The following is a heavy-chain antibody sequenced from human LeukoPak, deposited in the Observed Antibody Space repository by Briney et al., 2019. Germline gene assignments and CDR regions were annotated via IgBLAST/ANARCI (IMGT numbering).Heavy chain of an antibody. J-gene: IGHJ5*02. CDR2: ISAYNGNT. CDR1: GYTFTSYG. CDR3: ARPRLYSSGWYWFDP. V-gene: IGHV1-18*01. Sequence: ASVKVSCKASGYTFTSYGISWVRQAPGQGLEWMGWISAYNGNTNYAQKLQGRVTMTTDTSTSTAYMELRSLRSEDTAVYYCARPRLYSSGWYWFDPWGQGTLVTVSS. D-gene: IGHD6-19*01.